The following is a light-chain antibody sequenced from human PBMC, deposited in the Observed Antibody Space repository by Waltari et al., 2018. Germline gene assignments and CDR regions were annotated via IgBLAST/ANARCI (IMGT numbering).Light chain of an antibody. V-gene: IGLV2-8*01. CDR3: SSYAGSKNLL. CDR1: SSDIGGYNQ. J-gene: IGLJ3*02. Sequence: QSALAQPASVSGIPGHSIPIPCTGTSSDIGGYNQFPWYQQHPGQAPKVIIFEVSERPSGVPDRFSGSKTGNTASLTVSGLQAEDEADYYCSSYAGSKNLLFGGGTKVTVL. CDR2: EVS.